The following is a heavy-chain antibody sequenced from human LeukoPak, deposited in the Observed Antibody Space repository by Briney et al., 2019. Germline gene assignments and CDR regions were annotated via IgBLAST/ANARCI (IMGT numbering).Heavy chain of an antibody. CDR3: ARYGYSSSWTIDY. CDR1: GYTFSDYY. D-gene: IGHD6-13*01. J-gene: IGHJ4*02. CDR2: INPNSGGT. V-gene: IGHV1-2*02. Sequence: ASVKVSCKASGYTFSDYYIHWVRQAPGEGLEWMGWINPNSGGTNYAQKFQGRVTMTRDTSISTAYMELSRLRSDDTAVYYCARYGYSSSWTIDYWGQGTLVTVSS.